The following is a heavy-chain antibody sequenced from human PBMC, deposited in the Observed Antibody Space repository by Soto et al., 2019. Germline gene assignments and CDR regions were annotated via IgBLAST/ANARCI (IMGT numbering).Heavy chain of an antibody. CDR2: IKSKTDGGTT. D-gene: IGHD5-18*01. J-gene: IGHJ6*02. Sequence: GGSLRLSCAASGFTFSNAWMNWVRQAPGKGLEWVGRIKSKTDGGTTDYAAPVKGRFTISRDDSKNTLYLQMNSLKTEDTAVYYCTTVGYSYGETYYYYGMDVWGQGTTVTVSS. V-gene: IGHV3-15*07. CDR1: GFTFSNAW. CDR3: TTVGYSYGETYYYYGMDV.